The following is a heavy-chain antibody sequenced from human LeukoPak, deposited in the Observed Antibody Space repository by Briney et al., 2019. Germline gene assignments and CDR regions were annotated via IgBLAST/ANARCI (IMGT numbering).Heavy chain of an antibody. V-gene: IGHV4-34*01. Sequence: SETLSLTCAVYGGSFSGYCWSWIRQPPGKGLERIGEINHSGSTNYYPSPTSGVTISVATSKHQFPLNMRPVTAADTAVYSCARRRMKRKSLDFDYWGQGTMVTVSS. D-gene: IGHD1-14*01. CDR1: GGSFSGYC. CDR2: INHSGST. CDR3: ARRRMKRKSLDFDY. J-gene: IGHJ4*02.